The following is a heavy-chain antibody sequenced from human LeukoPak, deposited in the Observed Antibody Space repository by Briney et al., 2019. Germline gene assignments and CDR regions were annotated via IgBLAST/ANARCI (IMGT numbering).Heavy chain of an antibody. V-gene: IGHV1-69*13. CDR1: GYTFTGYY. Sequence: ASVKVSCKASGYTFTGYYIHWVRQAPGQGLEWMGGIIPIFGTANYAQKFQGRVTITADESTSTAYMELSSLRSEDTAVYYCAWGKYYYDSSGYYYDDAFDIWGQGTMVTVSS. J-gene: IGHJ3*02. CDR3: AWGKYYYDSSGYYYDDAFDI. CDR2: IIPIFGTA. D-gene: IGHD3-22*01.